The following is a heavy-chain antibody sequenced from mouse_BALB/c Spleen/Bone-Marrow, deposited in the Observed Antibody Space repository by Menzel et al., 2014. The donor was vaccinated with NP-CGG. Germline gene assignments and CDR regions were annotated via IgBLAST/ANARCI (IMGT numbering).Heavy chain of an antibody. CDR3: ARHYRYAYYFDY. V-gene: IGHV1S130*01. J-gene: IGHJ2*01. CDR2: IHPNSGNT. Sequence: VQLQESGSVLVRPGAPVKLSCKASGYTFTSSWMHWAKQRPGQGLEWIGEIHPNSGNTNYNEKFKGKATLTVDTSSSTAYEDLRSLTSEDSAVYYCARHYRYAYYFDYWGQGTTLTVSP. D-gene: IGHD2-14*01. CDR1: GYTFTSSW.